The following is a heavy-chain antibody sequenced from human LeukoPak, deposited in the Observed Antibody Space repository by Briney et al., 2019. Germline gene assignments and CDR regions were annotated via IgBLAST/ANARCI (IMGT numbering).Heavy chain of an antibody. Sequence: PGGSLRLSCAASGYMFSDYYMSWIRQAPEKGLEWLSYISHSGSTIYYADSVKGRFTVSRDNAKSSLYLQMNSLRAEDTAVYYCARDRSITIFGVVTRAEYFQHWGQGTLVTVSS. V-gene: IGHV3-11*04. CDR1: GYMFSDYY. CDR2: ISHSGSTI. D-gene: IGHD3-3*01. J-gene: IGHJ1*01. CDR3: ARDRSITIFGVVTRAEYFQH.